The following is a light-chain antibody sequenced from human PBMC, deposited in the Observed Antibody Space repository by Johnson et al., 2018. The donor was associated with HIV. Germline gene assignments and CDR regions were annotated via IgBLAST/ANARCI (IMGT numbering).Light chain of an antibody. V-gene: IGLV1-51*01. CDR2: DTD. Sequence: QSVLTQPPSMSAAPGQKVTISCSGSSSNIGNNYVSWYQQVPGTAPKLLIYDTDKRPSGIPDRFSGSKSGTSATLGISGLQTGDEADYYCGTWDNSLSAGVFGSGTKVTVL. CDR1: SSNIGNNY. J-gene: IGLJ1*01. CDR3: GTWDNSLSAGV.